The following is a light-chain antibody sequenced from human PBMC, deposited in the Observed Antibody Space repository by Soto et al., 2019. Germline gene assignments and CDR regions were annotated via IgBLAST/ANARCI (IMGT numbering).Light chain of an antibody. CDR1: QSVSSSY. Sequence: EILLTQSPCTLSLSPGERATLSCRASQSVSSSYLAWYQQKPGQAPRLLIYGASSRATGIPDRFSGSGSGTAVTLPISRLEPEDFAVYYCQQYGSSPLWTFGQGTTVEIK. J-gene: IGKJ1*01. CDR3: QQYGSSPLWT. V-gene: IGKV3-20*01. CDR2: GAS.